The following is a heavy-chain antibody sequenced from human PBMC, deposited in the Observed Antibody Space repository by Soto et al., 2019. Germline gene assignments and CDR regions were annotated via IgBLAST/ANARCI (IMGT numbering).Heavy chain of an antibody. D-gene: IGHD3-3*01. CDR3: AKDETYYDFWSGYYPDY. J-gene: IGHJ4*02. CDR2: ISYDGSNK. CDR1: GFTFSSYG. Sequence: GGSLRFSCAASGFTFSSYGMHWVRQAPGKGLEWVAVISYDGSNKYYADSVKGRFTISRDNSKNTLYLQMNSLRAEDTAVYYCAKDETYYDFWSGYYPDYWGQGTLVTVSS. V-gene: IGHV3-30*18.